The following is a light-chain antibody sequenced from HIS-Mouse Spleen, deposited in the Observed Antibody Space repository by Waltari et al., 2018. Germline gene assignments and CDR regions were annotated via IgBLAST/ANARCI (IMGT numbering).Light chain of an antibody. V-gene: IGLV3-10*01. Sequence: SYELTQPPSVSVSPGQTARITCSGDALPKKYAYWYQQKSDQAPVLVIYEDSKRPSGIPERFSGSSSGTIATLTISGAQVEDEADYYCYSTDSSGNHRVFGGGTKLTVL. CDR1: ALPKKY. CDR2: EDS. CDR3: YSTDSSGNHRV. J-gene: IGLJ2*01.